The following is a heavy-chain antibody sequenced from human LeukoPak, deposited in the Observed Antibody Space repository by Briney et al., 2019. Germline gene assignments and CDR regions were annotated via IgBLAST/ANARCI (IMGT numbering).Heavy chain of an antibody. V-gene: IGHV1-2*02. CDR1: GYTFTGYY. CDR2: INPNSGGT. J-gene: IGHJ6*02. D-gene: IGHD3-3*01. Sequence: GASVKVSCKASGYTFTGYYMHWVRQAPGQGLAWMGWINPNSGGTNYAQKFQGRVTMTRDTSISTAYMELSRLRSDDTAVYYCARTYYDFWSGPYYGMDVWGQGTTVTVSS. CDR3: ARTYYDFWSGPYYGMDV.